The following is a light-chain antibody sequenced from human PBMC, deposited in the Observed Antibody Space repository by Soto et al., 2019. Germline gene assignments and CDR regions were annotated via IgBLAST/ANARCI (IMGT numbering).Light chain of an antibody. V-gene: IGLV1-47*01. Sequence: QSVLPQPPSASGTPGQRVTISCSGSSSNIGSNYVYWYQQLPGTAPKLLIYRNNQRPAGVPDRFSGSKSGTSASLAISGLRSEDEADYYCAAWDDSLRGPVFGGGTKLTVL. CDR1: SSNIGSNY. J-gene: IGLJ2*01. CDR3: AAWDDSLRGPV. CDR2: RNN.